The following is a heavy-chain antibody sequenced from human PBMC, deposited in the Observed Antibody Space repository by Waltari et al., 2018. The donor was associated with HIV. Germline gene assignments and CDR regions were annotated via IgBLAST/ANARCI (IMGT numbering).Heavy chain of an antibody. V-gene: IGHV1-46*01. CDR3: ARDHFDSSGYYLYYYYGVDV. Sequence: QVQLVQSGAEVKKPGASVKVSCKASGYPFSSFYIHWVRQAPGQGLEWMGMINPSGGSTSYAQKFQGRVTMTRDTSTSTVYMELSSLTSEDTAVYFCARDHFDSSGYYLYYYYGVDVWGQGTTVTVSS. D-gene: IGHD3-22*01. CDR1: GYPFSSFY. J-gene: IGHJ6*02. CDR2: INPSGGST.